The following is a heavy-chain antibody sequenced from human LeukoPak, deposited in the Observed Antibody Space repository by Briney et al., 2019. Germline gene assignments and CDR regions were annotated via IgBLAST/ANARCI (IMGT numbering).Heavy chain of an antibody. J-gene: IGHJ4*01. D-gene: IGHD6-13*01. CDR1: GFTLSSCG. Sequence: HAGGSLRLSCAASGFTLSSCGMHWVRQAPGKGLEWVSAISGSGGSTYYADSVKGRFTISRDNSKNTLYLQMNSLRAEDTAVYYCAKDLHNIAAAGPFDYWGQGTLVTVSS. CDR2: ISGSGGST. CDR3: AKDLHNIAAAGPFDY. V-gene: IGHV3-23*01.